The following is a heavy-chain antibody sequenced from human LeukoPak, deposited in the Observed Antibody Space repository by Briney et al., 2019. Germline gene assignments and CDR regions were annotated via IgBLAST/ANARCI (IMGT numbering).Heavy chain of an antibody. CDR2: IYYSGST. CDR3: ARDLPYCSGGSCST. CDR1: GGSISSYY. Sequence: SETLSLTCTLSGGSISSYYWSWIRQPPGKGLEWIGYIYYSGSTNYNPSLKSRVTISVDTSKNQFSLKLSSATAADTAVYYCARDLPYCSGGSCSTWGQGTLVTVSS. J-gene: IGHJ5*02. V-gene: IGHV4-59*01. D-gene: IGHD2-15*01.